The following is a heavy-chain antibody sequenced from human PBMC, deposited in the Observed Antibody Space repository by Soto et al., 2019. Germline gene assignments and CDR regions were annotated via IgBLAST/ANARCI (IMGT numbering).Heavy chain of an antibody. D-gene: IGHD6-19*01. Sequence: EVQLVESGGGLVQPGGSLRLSCAASGFTVSSNYMSWVRQAPGKGLEWVSVIYSGGSTYYAYSVKGRFTISRHNSKNTLYLQMNSLRAEDTAVYYCASPSSKHSDDFDIWGQGTMVTVSS. CDR2: IYSGGST. CDR1: GFTVSSNY. V-gene: IGHV3-53*04. J-gene: IGHJ3*02. CDR3: ASPSSKHSDDFDI.